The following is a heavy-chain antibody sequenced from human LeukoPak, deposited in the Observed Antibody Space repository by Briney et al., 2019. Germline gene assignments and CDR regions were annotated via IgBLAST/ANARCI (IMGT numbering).Heavy chain of an antibody. CDR2: IYYSGST. V-gene: IGHV4-59*01. Sequence: SETLSLTCTVSGGSISSYYWSWIRQPPGKGLEWIGYIYYSGSTNYNPSLKSRVTISVDTSKNQFSLKLSSVTTADTAVYYCARAPERYDFWSGGYYYYYMDVWGKGTTVTVSS. CDR1: GGSISSYY. D-gene: IGHD3-3*01. CDR3: ARAPERYDFWSGGYYYYYMDV. J-gene: IGHJ6*03.